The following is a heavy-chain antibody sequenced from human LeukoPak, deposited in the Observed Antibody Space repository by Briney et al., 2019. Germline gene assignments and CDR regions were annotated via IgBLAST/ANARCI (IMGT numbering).Heavy chain of an antibody. Sequence: PGGSLRLSCAASGFTLSSYAMSWVRQAPGKGLEWVSAISGSGGSTYYADSVKGRFTISRDNSKNTLYLQMNSLRAEDTAVYCCAKGSREYSSSSLDYWGQGTLVTVSS. D-gene: IGHD6-6*01. J-gene: IGHJ4*02. V-gene: IGHV3-23*01. CDR1: GFTLSSYA. CDR2: ISGSGGST. CDR3: AKGSREYSSSSLDY.